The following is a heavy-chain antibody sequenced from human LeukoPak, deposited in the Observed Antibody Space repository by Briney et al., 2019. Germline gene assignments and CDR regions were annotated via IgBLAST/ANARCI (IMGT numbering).Heavy chain of an antibody. CDR3: AGGRAACCDY. CDR2: IYYSGST. CDR1: GGSISSYY. J-gene: IGHJ4*02. V-gene: IGHV4-59*01. D-gene: IGHD6-13*01. Sequence: SETLSLTCTVSGGSISSYYWSWIRQPPGKGLEWIGYIYYSGSTNYNPSLKSRVTISVDTSKNQFSLKLSSVTAADTAVYYCAGGRAACCDYWGQGTLVTVSS.